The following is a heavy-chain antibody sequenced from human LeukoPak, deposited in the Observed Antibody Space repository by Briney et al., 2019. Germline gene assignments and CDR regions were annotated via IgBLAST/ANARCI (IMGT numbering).Heavy chain of an antibody. CDR1: GYSFTSYW. J-gene: IGHJ4*02. CDR3: ARSSGSSGYYEYFDY. Sequence: GESLQISCKGSGYSFTSYWIGWVRQMPGKGLEWMGIIYPGDSDNRYSPSFQGQVTISADKSISTAYLQWRSLKASDTAMYYCARSSGSSGYYEYFDYWGQGTLVTVSS. CDR2: IYPGDSDN. V-gene: IGHV5-51*01. D-gene: IGHD3-22*01.